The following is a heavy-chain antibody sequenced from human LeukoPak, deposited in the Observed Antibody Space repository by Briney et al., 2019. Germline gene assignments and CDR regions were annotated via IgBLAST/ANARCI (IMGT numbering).Heavy chain of an antibody. D-gene: IGHD3-9*01. J-gene: IGHJ5*02. V-gene: IGHV3-23*01. CDR2: ISGSGGST. CDR1: GFTFSSYA. Sequence: GGSLRLSCAASGFTFSSYAMSWVRQAPGKGLEWVSAISGSGGSTYYADSVKGRFTISRDNAKNTLYLQMNSLRAEDTAVYYCARVPPPTYDILTGYRVPNWFDPWGQGTLVTVSS. CDR3: ARVPPPTYDILTGYRVPNWFDP.